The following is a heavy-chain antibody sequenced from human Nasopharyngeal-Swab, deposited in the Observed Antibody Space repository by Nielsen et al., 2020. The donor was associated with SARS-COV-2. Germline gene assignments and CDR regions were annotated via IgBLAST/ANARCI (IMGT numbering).Heavy chain of an antibody. CDR3: ARDDIGYCTNGVCRAVGRYGMDV. J-gene: IGHJ6*02. V-gene: IGHV3-7*01. CDR1: GFTFSSYW. D-gene: IGHD2-8*01. Sequence: GESLKISCAASGFTFSSYWMSWVRQAPGKGLEWVANIKQDGSEKYYVDSVKGRFTISRDNAKNSLSLQMNSLRAEDTAVYYCARDDIGYCTNGVCRAVGRYGMDVWGQGTTVTVSS. CDR2: IKQDGSEK.